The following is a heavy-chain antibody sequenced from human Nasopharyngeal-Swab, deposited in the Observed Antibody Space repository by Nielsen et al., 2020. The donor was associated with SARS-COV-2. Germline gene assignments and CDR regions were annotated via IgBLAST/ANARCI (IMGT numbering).Heavy chain of an antibody. D-gene: IGHD4-11*01. Sequence: ASVKVSCKASGLSFRTYGFSWVRQAPGQGLEWMGWISRYNGNTNYAGKFQGRVTLTTDTSTSTAYMELRSLRSDDTAVYYCARARTTSLGDYYMDVWGKGTTVTVSS. CDR3: ARARTTSLGDYYMDV. V-gene: IGHV1-18*01. CDR2: ISRYNGNT. J-gene: IGHJ6*03. CDR1: GLSFRTYG.